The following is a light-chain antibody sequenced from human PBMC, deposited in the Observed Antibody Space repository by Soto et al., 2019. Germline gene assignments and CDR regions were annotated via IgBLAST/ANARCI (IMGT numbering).Light chain of an antibody. CDR2: DVS. CDR3: QQYDTFWT. Sequence: DIQMTQSPSTLSAFVGDRVTITCRASQSISRWLAWHQHKPGRAPKLLIFDVSNLESGVPSRFSGGGSGTDFTLTISSLQPDDSATYYCQQYDTFWTFGQGTKVDI. J-gene: IGKJ1*01. V-gene: IGKV1-5*01. CDR1: QSISRW.